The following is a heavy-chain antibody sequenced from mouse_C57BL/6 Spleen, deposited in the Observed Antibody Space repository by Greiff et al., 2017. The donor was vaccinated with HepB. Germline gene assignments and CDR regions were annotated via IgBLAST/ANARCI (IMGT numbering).Heavy chain of an antibody. D-gene: IGHD2-5*01. J-gene: IGHJ2*01. CDR1: GFTFSSYA. V-gene: IGHV5-4*01. CDR2: ISDGGSYT. CDR3: ARGGPTIVTPLDY. Sequence: EVQGVESGGGLVKPGGSLKLSCAASGFTFSSYAMSWVRQTPEKRLEWVATISDGGSYTYYPDNVKGRFTISRDNAKNNLYLQMSHLKSEDTAMYYCARGGPTIVTPLDYWGQGTTLTVSS.